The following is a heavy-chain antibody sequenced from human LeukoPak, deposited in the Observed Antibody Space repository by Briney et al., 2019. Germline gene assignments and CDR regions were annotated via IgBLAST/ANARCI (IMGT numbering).Heavy chain of an antibody. CDR2: ISWDGGST. CDR3: VCQAAGTDFYFDY. Sequence: GSSLRLSCAASGFTFDDYAMHWVRQAPGKGLEWVSLISWDGGSTYYADSVKGRFTISRDNSKNSLYLQMNSLRAEDTALYYCVCQAAGTDFYFDYWGQGTLVTVSS. CDR1: GFTFDDYA. V-gene: IGHV3-43D*04. J-gene: IGHJ4*02. D-gene: IGHD6-13*01.